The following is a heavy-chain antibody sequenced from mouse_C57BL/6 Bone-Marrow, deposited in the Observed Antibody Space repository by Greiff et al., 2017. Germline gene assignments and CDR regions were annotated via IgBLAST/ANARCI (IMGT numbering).Heavy chain of an antibody. Sequence: EVQRVESGGDLVKPGGSLKLSCAASGFTFSSYGMSWVRQTPDKRLEWVATISSGGSYTYYPDSVKGRFTISRDNAKNTLYLQMSSLKSEDTAMYYCARHSLSDGYYFDWYFDVWGTGTTVTVSS. V-gene: IGHV5-6*01. CDR3: ARHSLSDGYYFDWYFDV. D-gene: IGHD2-3*01. J-gene: IGHJ1*03. CDR2: ISSGGSYT. CDR1: GFTFSSYG.